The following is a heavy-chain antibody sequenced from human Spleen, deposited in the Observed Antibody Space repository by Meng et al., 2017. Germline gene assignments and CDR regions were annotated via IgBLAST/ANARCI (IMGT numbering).Heavy chain of an antibody. V-gene: IGHV4-34*01. J-gene: IGHJ4*02. CDR1: GGSFSDYY. Sequence: QVQREQGGGGLLELSETLSLTCVVCGGSFSDYYWSWIRQPPGKGLEWIGEINHSGSTNYNPSLESRATISVDTSQNNLSLKLSSVTAADSAVYYCARGPTTMAHDFDYWGQGTLVTVSS. CDR3: ARGPTTMAHDFDY. D-gene: IGHD4-11*01. CDR2: INHSGST.